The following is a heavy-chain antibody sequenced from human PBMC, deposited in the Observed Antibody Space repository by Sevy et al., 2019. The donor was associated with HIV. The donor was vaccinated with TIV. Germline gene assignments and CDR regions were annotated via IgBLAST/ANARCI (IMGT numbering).Heavy chain of an antibody. CDR2: FDPEDGTT. CDR3: ATTREYYSDNSGYLDY. D-gene: IGHD3-22*01. V-gene: IGHV1-24*01. J-gene: IGHJ4*02. Sequence: ASVKVSCKVSGYTLTQLSMHWVRQTPGKGLESMGRFDPEDGTTIYAQKFQGRVTMTEDTSTDTAYLELSSLRSEDTAVYYCATTREYYSDNSGYLDYWGRGTLVTVSS. CDR1: GYTLTQLS.